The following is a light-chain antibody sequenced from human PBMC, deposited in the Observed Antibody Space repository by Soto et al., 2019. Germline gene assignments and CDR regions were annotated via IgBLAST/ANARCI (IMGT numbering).Light chain of an antibody. J-gene: IGKJ5*01. CDR3: QQRSNWPIT. CDR1: QSVSSY. V-gene: IGKV3-11*01. CDR2: DAS. Sequence: EIVLTQSPATLSLSPGERATLSCRASQSVSSYLAWYQQKPGQAPRLLIYDASNRATGIPARFSGSGSGTDFTLTISSLEPEDFAVYYCQQRSNWPITFGQGTRRR.